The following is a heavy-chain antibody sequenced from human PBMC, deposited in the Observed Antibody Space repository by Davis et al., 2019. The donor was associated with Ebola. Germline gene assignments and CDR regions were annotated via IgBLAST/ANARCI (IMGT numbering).Heavy chain of an antibody. V-gene: IGHV1-69*13. D-gene: IGHD2/OR15-2a*01. CDR1: GGTFSSYA. CDR3: ARVVLGFFASARYYFDY. CDR2: IIPIFGTA. Sequence: SVKVSCKASGGTFSSYAISWVRQAPGQGLEWMGGIIPIFGTANYAQKFQGRVTITADESTSTAYMELRSLRSDDTAVYYCARVVLGFFASARYYFDYWGQGTLVTVSS. J-gene: IGHJ4*02.